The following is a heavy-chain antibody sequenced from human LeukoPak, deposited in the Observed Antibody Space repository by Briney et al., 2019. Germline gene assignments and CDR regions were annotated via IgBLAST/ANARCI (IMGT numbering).Heavy chain of an antibody. CDR2: ISSSSSYI. V-gene: IGHV3-21*01. CDR1: GFTFSSYG. Sequence: PGGSLRLSCAASGFTFSSYGMSWVRQAPGKGLEWVSSISSSSSYIYYADSVKGRFTISRDNSKNTLYLQMNSLRAEDTAVYYCAKDSGGYFDYWGQGTLVTVSS. J-gene: IGHJ4*02. CDR3: AKDSGGYFDY. D-gene: IGHD2-8*02.